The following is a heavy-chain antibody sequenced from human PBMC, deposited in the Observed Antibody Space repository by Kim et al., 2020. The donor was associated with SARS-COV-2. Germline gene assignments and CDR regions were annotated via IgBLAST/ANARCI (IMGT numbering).Heavy chain of an antibody. J-gene: IGHJ6*02. CDR1: GYSFTSYW. V-gene: IGHV5-10-1*01. D-gene: IGHD3-10*01. CDR3: ARQTYGSGSSYYYGMDV. Sequence: GESLKISCKGSGYSFTSYWIIWVRQMPGKGLEWMGRIDPSDSYTNYSPSFQGHVTISADKSISTAYLQWSSLKASDTAMYYCARQTYGSGSSYYYGMDVWGLGTTVTVSS. CDR2: IDPSDSYT.